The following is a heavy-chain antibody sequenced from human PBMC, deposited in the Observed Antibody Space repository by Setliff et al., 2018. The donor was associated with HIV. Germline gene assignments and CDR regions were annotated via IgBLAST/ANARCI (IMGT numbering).Heavy chain of an antibody. CDR1: GYIFTSYY. D-gene: IGHD2-2*01. J-gene: IGHJ4*02. Sequence: ASVLVSCKASGYIFTSYYVHWVRQAPGQGLEWMGIINPSGAITSYAQKFQGRVTMTRDMSTSTVYMELSSLRSEDTAVYYCARSLQWGCSSTTCYVGYWGQGTLVTVSS. CDR2: INPSGAIT. CDR3: ARSLQWGCSSTTCYVGY. V-gene: IGHV1-46*01.